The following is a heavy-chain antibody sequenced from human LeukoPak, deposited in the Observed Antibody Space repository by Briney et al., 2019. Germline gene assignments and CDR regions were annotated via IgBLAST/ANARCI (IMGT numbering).Heavy chain of an antibody. CDR1: GFTFSSYA. CDR2: FSGSGGST. Sequence: GSLRLSCAASGFTFSSYAMSWVRQAPGKGLECISGFSGSGGSTYYADSVKGRFTISRDNSKNTLYLQMNTLRAEDTAVYYCASSGYSSSWYGGFDYWGQGTLVTVSS. V-gene: IGHV3-23*01. D-gene: IGHD6-13*01. CDR3: ASSGYSSSWYGGFDY. J-gene: IGHJ4*02.